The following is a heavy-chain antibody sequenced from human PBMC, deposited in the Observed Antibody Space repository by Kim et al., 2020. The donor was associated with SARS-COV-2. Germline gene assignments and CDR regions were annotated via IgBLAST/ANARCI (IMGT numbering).Heavy chain of an antibody. CDR3: ARVSIGFGELLYGMDV. CDR1: GFTFSSYS. V-gene: IGHV3-21*01. Sequence: GGSLRLSCAASGFTFSSYSMNWVRQAPGKGLEWVSSISSSSSYIYYADSVKGRFTISRDNAKNSLYLQMNSLRAEDTAVYYCARVSIGFGELLYGMDVWGQGTTVTVS. D-gene: IGHD3-10*01. CDR2: ISSSSSYI. J-gene: IGHJ6*02.